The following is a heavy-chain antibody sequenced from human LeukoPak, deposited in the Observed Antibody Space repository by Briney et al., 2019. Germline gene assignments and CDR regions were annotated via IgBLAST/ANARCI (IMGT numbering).Heavy chain of an antibody. Sequence: GSLRLSCAASGFTFSSYAMSWIRQPPGKGLEWIGEINHSGSTNYNPSLKSRVTISVDTSKNQFSLKLSSVTAADTAVYYCARGAAMGSSWFNPWGQGTLVTVS. J-gene: IGHJ5*02. CDR3: ARGAAMGSSWFNP. CDR2: INHSGST. CDR1: GFTFSSYA. V-gene: IGHV4-34*01. D-gene: IGHD5-18*01.